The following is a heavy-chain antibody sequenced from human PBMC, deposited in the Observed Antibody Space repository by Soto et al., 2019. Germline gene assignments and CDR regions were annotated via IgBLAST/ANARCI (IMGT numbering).Heavy chain of an antibody. CDR1: GFTFSSYA. Sequence: GGSLRLSCAASGFTFSSYAMIWVRQAPGKGPEWVSAISGSGGSTYYADSVKGRFTISRDNSKNTLYLQMNSLRAEDTAVYYCAKDLTYGDYSWGQGTLVTVSS. V-gene: IGHV3-23*01. CDR2: ISGSGGST. CDR3: AKDLTYGDYS. J-gene: IGHJ4*02. D-gene: IGHD4-17*01.